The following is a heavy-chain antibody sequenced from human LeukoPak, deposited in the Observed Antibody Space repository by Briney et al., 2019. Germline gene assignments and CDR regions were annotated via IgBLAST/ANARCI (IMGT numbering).Heavy chain of an antibody. D-gene: IGHD1-26*01. CDR2: IYPGDSET. V-gene: IGHV5-51*01. J-gene: IGHJ4*02. CDR3: ARHGLGGSGSYSRY. Sequence: GESLKISGKRSGYSFTTYWISWVRQMPGKGLEWMGIIYPGDSETTYSPHFQGEVPISADKSVNTAYLQWSRLKPSDTAVYYCARHGLGGSGSYSRYWGQGTLVTVSS. CDR1: GYSFTTYW.